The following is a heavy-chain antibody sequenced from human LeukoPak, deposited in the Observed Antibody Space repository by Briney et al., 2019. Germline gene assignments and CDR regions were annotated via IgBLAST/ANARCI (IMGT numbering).Heavy chain of an antibody. CDR1: GYTLTGYY. V-gene: IGHV1-2*06. Sequence: GASVKVSCKASGYTLTGYYMHWVRQAPGQGLEWMGRINPNTGGTNYAQKFQGRVTMTRDTSISTAYLDLTGLRSDDTAVYYCARDSVMGAKWGQGTLVTVSS. CDR3: ARDSVMGAK. D-gene: IGHD1-26*01. CDR2: INPNTGGT. J-gene: IGHJ4*02.